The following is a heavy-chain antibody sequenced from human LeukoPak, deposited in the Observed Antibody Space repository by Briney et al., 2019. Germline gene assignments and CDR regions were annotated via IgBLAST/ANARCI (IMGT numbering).Heavy chain of an antibody. J-gene: IGHJ4*02. CDR1: GFTFNNAW. V-gene: IGHV3-15*01. Sequence: GGSLRLSCAASGFTFNNAWMSWVRQAPGKGLEWVGLIKSKTDGGTADYVAPVKGRFTISRDDSKNTLFLQMNSLKTEDTAVYYCTTRTTVTTLGTDYWGQGTLVTVSS. D-gene: IGHD4-17*01. CDR2: IKSKTDGGTA. CDR3: TTRTTVTTLGTDY.